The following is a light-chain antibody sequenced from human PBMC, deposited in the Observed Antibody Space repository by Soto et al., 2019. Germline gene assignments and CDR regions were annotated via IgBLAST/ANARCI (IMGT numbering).Light chain of an antibody. Sequence: EIVLTQSPATLSLSPGERATFSCRASQSVSSDLVWYQQKPGQAPRLLIYGASSRAAGIPDRFSGSGSGTDFTLTISSLEPEDFAIYYCQQRCNWPPVTFGGGTKVDIK. CDR1: QSVSSD. CDR2: GAS. CDR3: QQRCNWPPVT. J-gene: IGKJ4*01. V-gene: IGKV3-11*01.